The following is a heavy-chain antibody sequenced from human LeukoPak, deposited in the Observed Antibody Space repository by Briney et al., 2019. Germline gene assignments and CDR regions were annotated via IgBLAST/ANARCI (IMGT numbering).Heavy chain of an antibody. CDR2: IYYSGST. Sequence: SQTLSLTCTVSGGSISSGDYYWSWIRQPPGKGLEWIGYIYYSGSTYYNPSLKSRVTISVDTSKNRFSLKLSSVTAADTAVYYCARDSRVGATRRTHDYWGQGTLVTVSS. CDR3: ARDSRVGATRRTHDY. CDR1: GGSISSGDYY. J-gene: IGHJ4*02. V-gene: IGHV4-30-4*08. D-gene: IGHD1-26*01.